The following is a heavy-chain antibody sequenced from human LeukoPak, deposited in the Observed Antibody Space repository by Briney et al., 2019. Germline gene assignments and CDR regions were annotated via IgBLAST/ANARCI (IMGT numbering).Heavy chain of an antibody. CDR1: GGSISSSSYY. Sequence: SETLSLTCTVSGGSISSSSYYWGWIRQPPGKGLECIGSIYYSGSTYYNPSLKSRVTISVDTSKNQFSLKLSSVTAADTAVYYCARQIRIVGAQGGYFDYWGQGTLVTVSS. J-gene: IGHJ4*02. V-gene: IGHV4-39*01. D-gene: IGHD1-26*01. CDR2: IYYSGST. CDR3: ARQIRIVGAQGGYFDY.